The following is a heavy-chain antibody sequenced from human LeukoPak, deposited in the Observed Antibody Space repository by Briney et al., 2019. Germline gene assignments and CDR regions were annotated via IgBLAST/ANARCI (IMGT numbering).Heavy chain of an antibody. Sequence: GASVKVSCKASGYKFTAYYMHWVRQGPGQGLEWMGWFNPNSGGANYAQKFQGRVTMTRDTSISTAYMDLSRLRSDDTAVYFCARDLYYGSGTTHGDACDIWGQGTMVTVSS. V-gene: IGHV1-2*02. CDR1: GYKFTAYY. D-gene: IGHD3-10*01. J-gene: IGHJ3*02. CDR3: ARDLYYGSGTTHGDACDI. CDR2: FNPNSGGA.